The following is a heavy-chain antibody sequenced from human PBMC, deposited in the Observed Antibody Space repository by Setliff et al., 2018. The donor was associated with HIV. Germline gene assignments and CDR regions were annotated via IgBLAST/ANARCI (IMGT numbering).Heavy chain of an antibody. CDR3: ARAPSDYYYYYMDV. CDR1: GDSVSSNNAA. Sequence: SQTLSLTCAISGDSVSSNNAAWNWIRQSPLRGLEWLGRTYYRSKWYFDYAVSVKSRIIINPDTSKNQFPLKLSSVTAADTAVYYCARAPSDYYYYYMDVWGKGTTVTVSS. J-gene: IGHJ6*03. V-gene: IGHV6-1*01. CDR2: TYYRSKWYF.